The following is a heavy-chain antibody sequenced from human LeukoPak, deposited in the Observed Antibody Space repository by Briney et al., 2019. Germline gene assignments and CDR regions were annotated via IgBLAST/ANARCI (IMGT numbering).Heavy chain of an antibody. J-gene: IGHJ6*03. CDR3: ARDRYPGYCSSTSCPDYYYYMDV. Sequence: SETLSLTCTVSGGSISSYYWSWIRQPLGKGLEWIGYIYYSGSTNYNPSLKSRVTISVDTSKNQFSLKLSSVTAADTAVYYCARDRYPGYCSSTSCPDYYYYMDVWGKGTTVTVSS. CDR1: GGSISSYY. V-gene: IGHV4-59*01. D-gene: IGHD2-2*01. CDR2: IYYSGST.